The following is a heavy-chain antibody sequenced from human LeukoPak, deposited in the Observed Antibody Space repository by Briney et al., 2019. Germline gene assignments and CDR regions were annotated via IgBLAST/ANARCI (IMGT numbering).Heavy chain of an antibody. Sequence: SETLSLTCTVSGGSINKYYWSWLRQPPGKGLEWIGYFYYVGSTNSNRSLKSRVTISMDTSKSQLSLKLSSVTAADTAVYYCATNYDGVLNDAFDIWGQGIMVAVSS. CDR3: ATNYDGVLNDAFDI. D-gene: IGHD4-23*01. CDR2: FYYVGST. J-gene: IGHJ3*02. CDR1: GGSINKYY. V-gene: IGHV4-59*08.